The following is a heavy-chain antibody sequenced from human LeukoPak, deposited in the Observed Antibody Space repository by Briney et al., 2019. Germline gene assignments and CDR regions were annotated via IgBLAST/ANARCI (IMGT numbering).Heavy chain of an antibody. CDR3: ASWCSGGSCYSR. Sequence: GGSLRLSCAASGFTFSSYSMNWVRQAPGKGLEWVSYISSSSTIYYADSVKGRFTISRDNAKNSLYLQMNSLRAEDTAVYYCASWCSGGSCYSRWGQGTLVTVSS. CDR2: ISSSSTI. V-gene: IGHV3-48*04. CDR1: GFTFSSYS. D-gene: IGHD2-15*01. J-gene: IGHJ4*02.